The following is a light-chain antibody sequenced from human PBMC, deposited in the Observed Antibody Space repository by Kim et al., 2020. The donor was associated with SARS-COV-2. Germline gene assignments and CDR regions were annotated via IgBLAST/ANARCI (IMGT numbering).Light chain of an antibody. CDR1: QQISTY. V-gene: IGKV1-8*01. Sequence: AIQMTQSPSSFSASRGDRVTITCRASQQISTYLAWYQQKPGKAPSLLIHTASILQTGVPSRFSGSGSGTDFTLTISGLQSEDFATYHSQQYYSYPLTFVGGTK. CDR2: TAS. CDR3: QQYYSYPLT. J-gene: IGKJ4*01.